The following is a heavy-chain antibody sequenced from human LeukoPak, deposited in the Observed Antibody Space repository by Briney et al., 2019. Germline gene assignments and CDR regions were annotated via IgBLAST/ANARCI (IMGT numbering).Heavy chain of an antibody. J-gene: IGHJ4*02. D-gene: IGHD3-22*01. Sequence: GASVTVSCKASVYTFNSYDINWVRQATGQGLEWVGWMNPHSGNKAYAQRFQGRVFLTRNTSISTAYMELSSLRSEDTAVYYCARLPYYYNSSDYALWGQGTLVTVSS. CDR1: VYTFNSYD. CDR3: ARLPYYYNSSDYAL. V-gene: IGHV1-8*01. CDR2: MNPHSGNK.